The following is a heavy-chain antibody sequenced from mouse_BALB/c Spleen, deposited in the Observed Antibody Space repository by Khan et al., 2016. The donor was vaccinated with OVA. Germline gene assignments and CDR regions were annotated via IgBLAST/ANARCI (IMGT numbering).Heavy chain of an antibody. CDR1: GYSFTGYY. CDR2: ISCYNGAT. D-gene: IGHD1-1*01. V-gene: IGHV1S34*01. J-gene: IGHJ3*01. CDR3: ARGDYYGSSSFAY. Sequence: LVKTGASVKISCKASGYSFTGYYMHWVKQSHGKSLEWIGYISCYNGATSYNQKFTGKATFTVDTSSSTAYMQSNSLTSEDSAVYYCARGDYYGSSSFAYWGQGTLFTVSA.